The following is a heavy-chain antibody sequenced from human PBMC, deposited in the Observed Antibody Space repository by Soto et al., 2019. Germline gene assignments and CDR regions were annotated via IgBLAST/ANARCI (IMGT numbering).Heavy chain of an antibody. V-gene: IGHV4-34*01. D-gene: IGHD3-10*01. CDR2: INHSGGT. CDR1: GGSFSGYY. J-gene: IGHJ4*02. CDR3: ARGITVAPDKHYFDS. Sequence: SETLSLTCAVYGGSFSGYYWSRVRQPPGKGLEWIGEINHSGGTNQNPSLKSRVSLSVDTSKNQFSLKLRSVTAADTAVYYCARGITVAPDKHYFDSWGQGTLVTVSS.